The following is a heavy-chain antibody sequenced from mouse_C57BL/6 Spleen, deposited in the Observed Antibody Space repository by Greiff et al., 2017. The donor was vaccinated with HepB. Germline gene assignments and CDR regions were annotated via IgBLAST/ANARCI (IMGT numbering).Heavy chain of an antibody. CDR3: ARSGLYYYGSSYGYFDV. D-gene: IGHD1-1*01. Sequence: QVQLQQPGAELVRPGSSVKLSCKASGYTFTSYWMHWVKQRPIQGLEWIGNIDPSDSETHYNQKFKDKATLTVDKSSSTAYMQLSSLTSEDSAVYYCARSGLYYYGSSYGYFDVWGTGTTVTVSS. J-gene: IGHJ1*03. V-gene: IGHV1-52*01. CDR2: IDPSDSET. CDR1: GYTFTSYW.